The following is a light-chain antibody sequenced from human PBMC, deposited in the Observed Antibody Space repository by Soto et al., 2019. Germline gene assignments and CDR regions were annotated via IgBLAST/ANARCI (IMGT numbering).Light chain of an antibody. CDR1: SSNIGNYY. V-gene: IGLV1-51*02. CDR2: END. J-gene: IGLJ1*01. Sequence: QSVLTQPPSVSAAPGQKVTMSCPGGSSNIGNYYVSWHQQLPGTAPKLLIYENDKRPSGIPDRFSGSKSGTSATLGITGLQAVDEADYYCGTWDSSLSILVFGPGTKLTVL. CDR3: GTWDSSLSILV.